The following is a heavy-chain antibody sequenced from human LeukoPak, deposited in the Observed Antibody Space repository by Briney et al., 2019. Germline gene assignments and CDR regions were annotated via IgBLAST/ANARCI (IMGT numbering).Heavy chain of an antibody. Sequence: ASVKVSCKASGYTFTSNYLHWVRQAPGQSLEWMGIINPSGGRTTYAQKFQGRVSVTRDTSTTTVYMELSSLRYEDTAVYYCARGAIFGVVITDYWGQGTLVTVSS. CDR2: INPSGGRT. CDR3: ARGAIFGVVITDY. J-gene: IGHJ4*02. D-gene: IGHD3-3*02. V-gene: IGHV1-46*01. CDR1: GYTFTSNY.